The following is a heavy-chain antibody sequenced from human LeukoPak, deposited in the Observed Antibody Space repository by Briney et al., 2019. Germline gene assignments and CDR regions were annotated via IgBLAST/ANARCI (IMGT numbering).Heavy chain of an antibody. V-gene: IGHV1-18*01. CDR3: ARDYRTGFDY. CDR2: ISTHNGNT. Sequence: GASVKVSCKASGYTFTSYGISWVRQAPGQGLEWLGWISTHNGNTHYAQKLQGRVTMTTDTSTTTAYMELRSLRSDDTAVYYCARDYRTGFDYWGQGTLVTVSS. J-gene: IGHJ4*02. CDR1: GYTFTSYG. D-gene: IGHD7-27*01.